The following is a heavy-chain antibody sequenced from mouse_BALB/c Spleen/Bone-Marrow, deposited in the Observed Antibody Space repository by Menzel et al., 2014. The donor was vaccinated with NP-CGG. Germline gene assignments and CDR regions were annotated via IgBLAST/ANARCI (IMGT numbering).Heavy chain of an antibody. V-gene: IGHV1-4*01. J-gene: IGHJ4*01. CDR3: TIRYYAMDY. Sequence: QVQLKGSGAELARPGASVKMSCQASGYTFTRYTMHWEKQRPGQGLEWIGYINPSSAYTNYNQKFKDKATLTADKSSSTAYMQLSSLTSEDSAVYYCTIRYYAMDYWGQGTSVTVSS. CDR2: INPSSAYT. CDR1: GYTFTRYT. D-gene: IGHD1-1*01.